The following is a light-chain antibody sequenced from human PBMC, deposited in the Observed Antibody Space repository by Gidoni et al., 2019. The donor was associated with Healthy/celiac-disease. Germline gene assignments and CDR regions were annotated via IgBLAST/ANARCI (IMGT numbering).Light chain of an antibody. CDR2: QDS. V-gene: IGLV3-25*03. Sequence: SYELTQPPSVSVSPGQTARITCSGESLPKQYAYWYQQKPGQAPVLVIYQDSERPSGIPERFSGSSSGTTVTLTISGVQAEDEADYCCQSADSSGTYWVFGGGTNLTVL. CDR1: SLPKQY. J-gene: IGLJ3*02. CDR3: QSADSSGTYWV.